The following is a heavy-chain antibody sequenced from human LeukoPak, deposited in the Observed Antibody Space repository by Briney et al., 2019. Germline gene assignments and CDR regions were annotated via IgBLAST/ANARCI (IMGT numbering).Heavy chain of an antibody. Sequence: PGGSLRLSCAASGFTFSSYAMSWVRQAPGKGLEWVPAISGSGGSTYYADSVKGRFTISRDNSKNTLYLQMNSLRAEDTAVYYCAKLHSGSYYAASDYWGQGTLVTVSS. CDR1: GFTFSSYA. V-gene: IGHV3-23*01. CDR2: ISGSGGST. D-gene: IGHD1-26*01. CDR3: AKLHSGSYYAASDY. J-gene: IGHJ4*02.